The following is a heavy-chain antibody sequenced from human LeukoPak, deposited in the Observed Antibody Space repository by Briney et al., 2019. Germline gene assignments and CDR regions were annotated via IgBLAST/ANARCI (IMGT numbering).Heavy chain of an antibody. V-gene: IGHV3-23*01. J-gene: IGHJ4*02. CDR2: ISGSGVST. CDR3: AKDERNWNYNLASQTYD. Sequence: GGSLRLSYAASGFRFSSYAMSWVRQAPGKGLEWVSAISGSGVSTYYADSVKGRFTVSGDNSKNTLYLQMSSLRAEDTAVYYCAKDERNWNYNLASQTYDWGQGTLVTVSS. D-gene: IGHD1-7*01. CDR1: GFRFSSYA.